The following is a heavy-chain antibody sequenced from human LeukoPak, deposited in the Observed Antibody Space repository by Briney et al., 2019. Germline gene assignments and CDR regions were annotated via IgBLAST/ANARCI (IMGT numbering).Heavy chain of an antibody. Sequence: GGSLRLSCAASGFTFSSYSMNWVRQAPGKGLEWVSYISSSSSTIYYADSVKGRFTISRDNAKNSLYLQMNSLRAEDTAVYYCARRRITGTSETELYYFDYWGQGTLVTVSS. CDR2: ISSSSSTI. J-gene: IGHJ4*02. V-gene: IGHV3-48*01. CDR1: GFTFSSYS. CDR3: ARRRITGTSETELYYFDY. D-gene: IGHD1-20*01.